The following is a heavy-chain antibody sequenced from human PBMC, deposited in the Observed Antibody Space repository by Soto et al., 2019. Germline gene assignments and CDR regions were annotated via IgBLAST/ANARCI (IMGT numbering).Heavy chain of an antibody. CDR1: GGSISSGGYY. CDR3: ARARGPGIAAAGTPPYFDY. J-gene: IGHJ4*02. Sequence: QVQLQESGPGLVKPSQTLSLTCTVSGGSISSGGYYWSWIRQHPGKGLEWIGYIYYSGSTYYNPSLKSRVTISVDTSKNQFSLKLSSVTAADTAVYYCARARGPGIAAAGTPPYFDYWGQGTLVTVSS. D-gene: IGHD6-13*01. V-gene: IGHV4-31*03. CDR2: IYYSGST.